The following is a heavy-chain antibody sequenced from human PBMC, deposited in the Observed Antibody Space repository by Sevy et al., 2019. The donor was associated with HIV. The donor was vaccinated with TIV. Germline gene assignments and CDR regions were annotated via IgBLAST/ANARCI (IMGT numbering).Heavy chain of an antibody. D-gene: IGHD5-18*01. CDR2: IHSDDTT. CDR3: ARAKSGYGYALNY. Sequence: GGSLRLSCVASGFTVNSNYMTWVRQAPGKGLEGVSVIHSDDTTYHADSVKDRFTISRDNFKNTLYLHMSSLRAEDTAVYYCARAKSGYGYALNYWGQGTLVTVSS. J-gene: IGHJ4*02. CDR1: GFTVNSNY. V-gene: IGHV3-66*01.